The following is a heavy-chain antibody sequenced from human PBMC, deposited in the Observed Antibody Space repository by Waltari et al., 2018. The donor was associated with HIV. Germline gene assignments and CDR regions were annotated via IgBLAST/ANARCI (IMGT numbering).Heavy chain of an antibody. CDR1: GFTFGDYA. V-gene: IGHV3-49*03. CDR2: IRSKAYGGTT. J-gene: IGHJ6*02. Sequence: EVQLVESGGGLVQPGRSLRLSCTASGFTFGDYAMSWFRQAPGKGLEWVGFIRSKAYGGTTEYAASVKGRFTISRDDSKSIAYLQMNSLKTEDTAVYYCTRGKITLDYYGMDVWGQGTTVTVSS. D-gene: IGHD3-16*01. CDR3: TRGKITLDYYGMDV.